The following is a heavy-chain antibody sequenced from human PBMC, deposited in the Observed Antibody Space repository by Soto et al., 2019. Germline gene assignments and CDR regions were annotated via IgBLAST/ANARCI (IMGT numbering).Heavy chain of an antibody. CDR1: GGTFGSYA. J-gene: IGHJ6*02. D-gene: IGHD2-2*01. V-gene: IGHV1-69*01. CDR2: IIPITATA. Sequence: QVQLVQSGAEVKKPGSSVKVSCKASGGTFGSYAISWVRQAPGQGLEWMGGIIPITATANYAQKFQGRVTINADESTSTAYRQLSSLRSEDTAVYYCARSQGSSTSLEIYYYYYYGMDVWGQGTTVTVSS. CDR3: ARSQGSSTSLEIYYYYYYGMDV.